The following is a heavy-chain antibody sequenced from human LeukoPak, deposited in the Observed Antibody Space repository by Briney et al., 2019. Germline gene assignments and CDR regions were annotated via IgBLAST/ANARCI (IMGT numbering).Heavy chain of an antibody. CDR2: ISGSGGRT. CDR3: AMAVIGSGWTLDY. J-gene: IGHJ4*02. V-gene: IGHV3-23*01. D-gene: IGHD6-19*01. CDR1: GFTFISYA. Sequence: AGTLRLSCAASGFTFISYAMSWVRQAPGKGLEWVSSISGSGGRTSYADSVQGRFTISRDNSKNTLYLELNSLRAEDAAVYFCAMAVIGSGWTLDYWGQGTLVTVS.